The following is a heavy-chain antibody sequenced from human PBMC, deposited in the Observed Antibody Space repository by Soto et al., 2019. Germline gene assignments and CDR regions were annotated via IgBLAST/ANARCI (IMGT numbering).Heavy chain of an antibody. CDR3: ASDEGPGEYYFDY. CDR1: GFTFSSYR. V-gene: IGHV3-21*01. J-gene: IGHJ4*02. Sequence: EVQLVESGGGLVKPGGSLRLSCAASGFTFSSYRMNWVRQAPGKGLEWVSSISSSSSYIYYADSVKGRFTISRDNAKNSLYLQMNSLRAEDTAVYYFASDEGPGEYYFDYWGQGTLVTVSS. CDR2: ISSSSSYI.